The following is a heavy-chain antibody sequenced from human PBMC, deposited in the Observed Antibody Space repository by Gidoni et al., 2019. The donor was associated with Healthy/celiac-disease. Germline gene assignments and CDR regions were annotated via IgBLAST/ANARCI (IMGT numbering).Heavy chain of an antibody. CDR1: GFTFSSYA. D-gene: IGHD3-22*01. V-gene: IGHV3-23*01. CDR3: AKLSLTYYYDSSGGGY. CDR2: ISGSGGST. J-gene: IGHJ4*02. Sequence: EVQLLESGGGLVQPGGSLRLSCAASGFTFSSYAMSWVRQAPGKGLEWFSAISGSGGSTYYADSVKGRFTISRDNSKNTLYLQMNSLRAEDTAVYYCAKLSLTYYYDSSGGGYWGQGTLVTVSS.